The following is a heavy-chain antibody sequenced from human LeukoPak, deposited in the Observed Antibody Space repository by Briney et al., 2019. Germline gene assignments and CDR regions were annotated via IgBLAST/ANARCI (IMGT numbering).Heavy chain of an antibody. Sequence: PGGSLRLSCAASGFTFSSYAMSWVRQAPGKGLEWVSAISGSGGSTYYADSVKGRFTVSRDNSKNTLYLQMNSLRAEDTAVYYCAKDQGDILTGCFDYWGQGTLVTVSS. CDR3: AKDQGDILTGCFDY. CDR1: GFTFSSYA. D-gene: IGHD3-9*01. CDR2: ISGSGGST. V-gene: IGHV3-23*01. J-gene: IGHJ4*02.